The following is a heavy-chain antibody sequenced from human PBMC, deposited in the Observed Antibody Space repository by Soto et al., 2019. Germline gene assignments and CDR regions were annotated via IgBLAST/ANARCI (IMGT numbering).Heavy chain of an antibody. CDR1: RCRGYS. J-gene: IGHJ4*01. Sequence: RCRGYSRSIKNQPPGKGLEWIGSIYYSGTTYYYPSLKSRVTISVDTSKNQFSLKLSSVTAADTAVYYCARHRDTYGITVLAYRGNRTPVPVSS. CDR3: ARHRDTYGITVLAY. V-gene: IGHV4-39*01. CDR2: IYYSGTT. D-gene: IGHD5-18*01.